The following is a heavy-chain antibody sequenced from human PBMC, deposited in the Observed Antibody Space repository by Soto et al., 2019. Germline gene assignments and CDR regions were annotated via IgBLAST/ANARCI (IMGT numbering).Heavy chain of an antibody. D-gene: IGHD4-17*01. Sequence: GGSLRLSCAASGFTFSSYGMHWVRQAPGKGLEWVAVISYDGSNKYYADSVKGRFTISRDNSKNTLYLQMNSLRAEDTAVYYCAKDGPVTNFYYYYYGMDVWGQGTTGTVSS. J-gene: IGHJ6*02. CDR1: GFTFSSYG. V-gene: IGHV3-30*18. CDR3: AKDGPVTNFYYYYYGMDV. CDR2: ISYDGSNK.